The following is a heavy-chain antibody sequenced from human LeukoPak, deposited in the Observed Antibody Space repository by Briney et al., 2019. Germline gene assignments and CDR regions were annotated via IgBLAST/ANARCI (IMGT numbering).Heavy chain of an antibody. D-gene: IGHD6-19*01. J-gene: IGHJ3*01. CDR1: GGSISSNNYY. Sequence: PSETLSLTCTVSGGSISSNNYYWGWIRQPPGKGLEWIGSIYYSGSTYYNPSLKSRVTISVDTSKNQFSLKLNSVTAADTAVFYCASSTWYSSGPSFWGQGTMVTVSS. CDR3: ASSTWYSSGPSF. V-gene: IGHV4-39*07. CDR2: IYYSGST.